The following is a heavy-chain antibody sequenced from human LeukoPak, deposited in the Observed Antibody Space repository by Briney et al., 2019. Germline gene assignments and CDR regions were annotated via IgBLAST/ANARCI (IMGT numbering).Heavy chain of an antibody. V-gene: IGHV4-39*07. Sequence: SETLSLTCAVSGGSISSSSYYWGWIRQPPGKGLEWIGSIYYSGSTYYNPSLKSRVTISVDTSKNQFSLKLSSVTAADTAVYYCAREGLNMVRGVIPKEAWGWFDPWGQGTLVAVSS. J-gene: IGHJ5*02. CDR3: AREGLNMVRGVIPKEAWGWFDP. CDR2: IYYSGST. D-gene: IGHD3-10*01. CDR1: GGSISSSSYY.